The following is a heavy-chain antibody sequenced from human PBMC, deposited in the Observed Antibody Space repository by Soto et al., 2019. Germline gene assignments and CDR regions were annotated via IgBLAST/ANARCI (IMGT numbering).Heavy chain of an antibody. CDR1: GFTFSSYA. Sequence: EVQLLESGGGLVQPGGSLRLSCAASGFTFSSYAMSWVRQAPGKGLEWVSAFSGSGGSTYYADSVKGRFTISRDNSKNTLYLQMNSLRAEVTAVYYCAKENRGVVVSRGCLDPWGQGTLVTVSS. CDR2: FSGSGGST. CDR3: AKENRGVVVSRGCLDP. V-gene: IGHV3-23*01. J-gene: IGHJ5*02. D-gene: IGHD2-21*01.